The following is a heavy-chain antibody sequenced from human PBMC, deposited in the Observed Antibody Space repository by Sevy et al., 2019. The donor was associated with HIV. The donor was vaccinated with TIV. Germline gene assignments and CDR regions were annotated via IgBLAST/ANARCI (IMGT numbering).Heavy chain of an antibody. V-gene: IGHV3-30*04. CDR3: WRDREMGNYYDSSGSIDY. CDR1: GFTFSSYP. CDR2: ISYDGSNK. D-gene: IGHD3-22*01. J-gene: IGHJ4*02. Sequence: GGSLRLSCAASGFTFSSYPMHWVRQAPGKGLEWVAVISYDGSNKYYADSVKGRLTISRDNSKNTLYVQMNSLRAEDTAVFYCWRDREMGNYYDSSGSIDYWGQGTLVTVSS.